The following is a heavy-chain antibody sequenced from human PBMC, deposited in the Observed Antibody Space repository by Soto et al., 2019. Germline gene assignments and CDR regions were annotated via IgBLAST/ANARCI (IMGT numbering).Heavy chain of an antibody. D-gene: IGHD3-9*01. Sequence: ASVKLSCKTSGDSFNSYYMRWVRQAIGQGLEWMGIDNPSGGFVTHAPKFQDRVTMTRDTSTGTFYMELSSLRSDDTAVYYCAVADIWDYPSAMDVWGKGTTVPGSS. CDR3: AVADIWDYPSAMDV. V-gene: IGHV1-46*02. CDR1: GDSFNSYY. CDR2: DNPSGGFV. J-gene: IGHJ6*03.